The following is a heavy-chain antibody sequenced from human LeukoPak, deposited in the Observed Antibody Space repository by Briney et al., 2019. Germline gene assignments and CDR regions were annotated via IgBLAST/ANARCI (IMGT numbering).Heavy chain of an antibody. V-gene: IGHV4-4*02. CDR3: AMRVDFWSGYYGYFDY. D-gene: IGHD3-3*01. J-gene: IGHJ4*02. CDR1: GGSISSSNW. Sequence: TSETLSLTCAVSGGSISSSNWWSWVRQPPGKGLEWLGEIYHSGSTNYNPSLKSRVTISVDTSKNQFSLKLSSVTAADTAVYYCAMRVDFWSGYYGYFDYWGQGTLVTVSS. CDR2: IYHSGST.